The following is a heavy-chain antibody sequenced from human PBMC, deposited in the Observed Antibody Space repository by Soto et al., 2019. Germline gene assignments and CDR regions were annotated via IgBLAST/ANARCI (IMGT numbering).Heavy chain of an antibody. V-gene: IGHV5-51*01. Sequence: GESLKISCKGSGYSFTSYWIGWVRQMPGKGLEWMGIIYPGDSDTRYSPSFQGQVTISADKSISTAYLQWSSLKASDTAMYYCASHVGIKDSEKYYYYGMDVWGQGTTVTVSS. CDR3: ASHVGIKDSEKYYYYGMDV. J-gene: IGHJ6*02. CDR1: GYSFTSYW. D-gene: IGHD7-27*01. CDR2: IYPGDSDT.